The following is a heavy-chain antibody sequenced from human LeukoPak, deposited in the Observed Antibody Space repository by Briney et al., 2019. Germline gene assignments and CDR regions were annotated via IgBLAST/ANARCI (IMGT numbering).Heavy chain of an antibody. D-gene: IGHD5-18*01. CDR1: GFTFSKFA. Sequence: GGSLRLSCAASGFTFSKFAMSWVRQAPGKGLEWVSGVGGSGGSAYYADSVKGRFTISRDNSKNTLYLQMSSLRVEDTAIYYCAKDELAAANTAMTYFDYWGQGTLVIVSS. CDR3: AKDELAAANTAMTYFDY. CDR2: VGGSGGSA. J-gene: IGHJ4*02. V-gene: IGHV3-23*01.